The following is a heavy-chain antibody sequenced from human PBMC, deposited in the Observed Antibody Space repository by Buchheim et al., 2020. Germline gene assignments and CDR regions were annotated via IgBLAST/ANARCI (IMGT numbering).Heavy chain of an antibody. CDR2: IRNKANSYTT. D-gene: IGHD1-1*01. CDR3: ARDLRNDAAYFDY. J-gene: IGHJ4*02. CDR1: GFTFSDHY. V-gene: IGHV3-72*01. Sequence: EVQLVESGGGLVQPGGSLRLSCAASGFTFSDHYMDWVRQAPGKGLEWVGRIRNKANSYTTEYAASVKGRSTISRDDSKNSLYLQMNSLKTEDTAMYYCARDLRNDAAYFDYWGQGTL.